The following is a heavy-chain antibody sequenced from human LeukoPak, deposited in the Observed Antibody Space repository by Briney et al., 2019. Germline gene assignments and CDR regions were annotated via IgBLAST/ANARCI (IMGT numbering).Heavy chain of an antibody. CDR3: AKLVRGYYYDSSGYY. CDR2: ISSDGSST. D-gene: IGHD3-22*01. CDR1: GFTFSSYW. Sequence: QPGGSLRLSCAASGFTFSSYWMHWVRQAPGKGLVWVSRISSDGSSTTYADSVKGRFTISRDNAKNTLYLRMNSLRAEDTAVYYCAKLVRGYYYDSSGYYWGQGTLVTVSS. V-gene: IGHV3-74*01. J-gene: IGHJ4*02.